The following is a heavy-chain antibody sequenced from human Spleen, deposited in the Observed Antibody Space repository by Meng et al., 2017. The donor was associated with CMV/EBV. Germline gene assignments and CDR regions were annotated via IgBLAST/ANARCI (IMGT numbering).Heavy chain of an antibody. CDR1: GDSVTSSGYY. CDR2: VYHSGSA. D-gene: IGHD2-2*01. V-gene: IGHV4-39*07. J-gene: IGHJ5*02. CDR3: ARIYCSSSNCYPRGFNWFDP. Sequence: SETLSLTCSVSGDSVTSSGYYWGWIRQPPGKEMEWIGSVYHSGSALYNPSFKSRVVVSVDTSRNQFSLSLTSVTTADTALYFCARIYCSSSNCYPRGFNWFDPWGQGTLVTVSS.